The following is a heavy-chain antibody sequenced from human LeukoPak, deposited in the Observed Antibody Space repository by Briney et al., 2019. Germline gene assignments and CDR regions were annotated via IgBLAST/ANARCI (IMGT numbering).Heavy chain of an antibody. CDR3: AREIPTYGSGMSY. CDR2: IYTSGNT. CDR1: GASISSYY. V-gene: IGHV4-4*07. J-gene: IGHJ4*02. Sequence: PSETLSLTCSVSGASISSYYWSWTRQPAGKGLEWIGRIYTSGNTNYNPSLKSRVTMSVDTSNNQFSLKLTSVTAADTAVYYCAREIPTYGSGMSYWGQGTLVTVSS. D-gene: IGHD3-10*01.